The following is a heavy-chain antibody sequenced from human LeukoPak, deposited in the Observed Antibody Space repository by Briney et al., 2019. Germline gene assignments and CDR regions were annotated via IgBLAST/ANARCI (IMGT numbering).Heavy chain of an antibody. Sequence: ASLKVSCKASGYTFTGYYMHWVRQAPGQGLEWMGWINPNSGGTNYAQKFQGRVTMTRDTSISTAHMELSRLRFDDTAEYYCARGRITIFGVQKGSFDPWGQGTLVTVSS. V-gene: IGHV1-2*02. D-gene: IGHD3-3*01. CDR3: ARGRITIFGVQKGSFDP. CDR2: INPNSGGT. CDR1: GYTFTGYY. J-gene: IGHJ5*02.